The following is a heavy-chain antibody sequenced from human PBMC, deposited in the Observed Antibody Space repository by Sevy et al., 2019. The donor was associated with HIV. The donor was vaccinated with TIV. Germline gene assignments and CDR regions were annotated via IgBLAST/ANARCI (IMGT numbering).Heavy chain of an antibody. Sequence: GGSLRLSCAASGFTFSEYGMHWVRQAPGKGLEWVAVIWHDGRNYKYNADFVKGRFTISRDNARNTLYLQMNSLRAEDTAIYYCARDRGEILRSAFKSWGQGTLVTVSS. D-gene: IGHD3-10*01. CDR2: IWHDGRNYK. CDR1: GFTFSEYG. CDR3: ARDRGEILRSAFKS. J-gene: IGHJ5*02. V-gene: IGHV3-33*08.